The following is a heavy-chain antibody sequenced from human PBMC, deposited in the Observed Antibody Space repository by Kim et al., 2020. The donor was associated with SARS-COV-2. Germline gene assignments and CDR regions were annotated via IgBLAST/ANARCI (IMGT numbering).Heavy chain of an antibody. V-gene: IGHV3-21*01. CDR3: ARDRWGGNLDRFDP. CDR2: ISSSSSSI. J-gene: IGHJ5*02. Sequence: GGSLRLSCAASGFTFSSYSMNWVRQAPGKGLEWVSSISSSSSSIYYADSVKGRFTISRDNAKNTLYLQMNSLRAEDTAVYYCARDRWGGNLDRFDPWGQG. D-gene: IGHD2-21*01. CDR1: GFTFSSYS.